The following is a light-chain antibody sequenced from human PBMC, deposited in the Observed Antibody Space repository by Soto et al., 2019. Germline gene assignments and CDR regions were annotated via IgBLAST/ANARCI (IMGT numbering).Light chain of an antibody. CDR1: QDISNY. CDR3: QNYKSAPNT. V-gene: IGKV1-27*01. CDR2: AAS. J-gene: IGKJ2*01. Sequence: DIQMTQSPSSLSASVGDRVTITCRASQDISNYLAWHQQKPGKVPKLLIYAASTLQTGVQSRFSGSGSGTVFTLTINSLQPEDVATYYCQNYKSAPNTFGRGTRLEIK.